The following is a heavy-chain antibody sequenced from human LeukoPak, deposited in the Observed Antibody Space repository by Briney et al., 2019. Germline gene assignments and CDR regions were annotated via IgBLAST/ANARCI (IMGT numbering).Heavy chain of an antibody. J-gene: IGHJ4*02. D-gene: IGHD3-22*01. V-gene: IGHV1-69*13. CDR3: ARGWDYDSGGRPTAYVY. CDR2: IIPISGTA. Sequence: SVKVSCKASGGTFSRYAISWVRQAPGQGLEWMGGIIPISGTANYAQKFQGKVTIIADESTSTAHMELRSLRSEDTAVYYCARGWDYDSGGRPTAYVYWGQGTLVTVSS. CDR1: GGTFSRYA.